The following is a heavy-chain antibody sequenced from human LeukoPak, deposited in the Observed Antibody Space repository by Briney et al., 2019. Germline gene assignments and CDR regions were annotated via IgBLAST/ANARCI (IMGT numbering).Heavy chain of an antibody. CDR2: INHSGST. V-gene: IGHV4-34*01. CDR1: GGSFSGYY. CDR3: ARGLEVEYGSGSYPWAFDI. J-gene: IGHJ3*02. Sequence: SETLSLTCAVYGGSFSGYYWSWIRQPPGKGLEWIGEINHSGSTNYNPSLKSRVTISVDTSKSQFSLKLSSVTAADTAVYYCARGLEVEYGSGSYPWAFDIWGQGTMVTVSS. D-gene: IGHD3-10*01.